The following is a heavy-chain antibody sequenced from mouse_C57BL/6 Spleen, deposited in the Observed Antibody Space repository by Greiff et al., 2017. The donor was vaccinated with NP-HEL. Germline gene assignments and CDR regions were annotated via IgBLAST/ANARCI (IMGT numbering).Heavy chain of an antibody. V-gene: IGHV1-50*01. CDR3: ARGRTTVVAHWYFDV. Sequence: QVQLQQPGAELVKPGASVKLSCKASGYTFTSYWMQWVKQRPGQGLEWIGEIDPSDSYTNYNQKFKGKATLTVDTSSSTAYMQLSSLTSEDSAVYYCARGRTTVVAHWYFDVWGTGTTVTVSS. CDR1: GYTFTSYW. D-gene: IGHD1-1*01. CDR2: IDPSDSYT. J-gene: IGHJ1*03.